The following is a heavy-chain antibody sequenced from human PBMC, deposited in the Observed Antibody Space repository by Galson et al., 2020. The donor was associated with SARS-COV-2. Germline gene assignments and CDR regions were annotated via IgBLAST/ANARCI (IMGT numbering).Heavy chain of an antibody. J-gene: IGHJ3*02. CDR2: IHYGGDT. D-gene: IGHD3-22*01. V-gene: IGHV4-39*01. CDR3: ARHGEITMIVVVIPGAFDI. Sequence: MDPSATLYLTGTVFAGTISSSGYYWRCNRQPPGKGLERTGGIHYGGDTNYNPSLESRVTISVDTSKNQFSLKLSSVTAADTAVYYCARHGEITMIVVVIPGAFDIWGQGTMVTVSS. CDR1: AGTISSSGYY.